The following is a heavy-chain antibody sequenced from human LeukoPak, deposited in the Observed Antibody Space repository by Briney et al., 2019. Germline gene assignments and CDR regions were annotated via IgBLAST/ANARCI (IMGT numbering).Heavy chain of an antibody. V-gene: IGHV1-69*04. CDR3: ARVSVFAFDI. CDR2: IIPILGIA. Sequence: GASVKVSCKASGYTFTSYYMDWVRQAPGQGLEWMGRIIPILGIANYAQKFQGRVTITADKSTSTAYMELSSLRSEDTAVYYCARVSVFAFDIWGQGTMVTVSS. D-gene: IGHD2-8*01. CDR1: GYTFTSYY. J-gene: IGHJ3*02.